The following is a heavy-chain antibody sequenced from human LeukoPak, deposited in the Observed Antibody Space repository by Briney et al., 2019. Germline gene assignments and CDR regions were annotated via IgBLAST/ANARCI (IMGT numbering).Heavy chain of an antibody. CDR3: AKLSYDSSGFKGRHFDY. Sequence: GESLKISCQASGYRFTAYWIAWVRQMPGIGLEWMGIIFPGDSNTRYRPSFQGQVTISVDKSITTAYLQWSSLKASDTAMYYCAKLSYDSSGFKGRHFDYWGQGTLVTVSS. J-gene: IGHJ4*02. D-gene: IGHD3-22*01. CDR1: GYRFTAYW. V-gene: IGHV5-51*01. CDR2: IFPGDSNT.